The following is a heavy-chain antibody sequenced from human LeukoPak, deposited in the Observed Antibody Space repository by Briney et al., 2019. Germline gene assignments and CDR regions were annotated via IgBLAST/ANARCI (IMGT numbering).Heavy chain of an antibody. V-gene: IGHV3-23*01. CDR3: AKMVYDVYYYYYYMDV. J-gene: IGHJ6*03. CDR2: ISGSGGST. D-gene: IGHD2-8*01. CDR1: GFTFSSYG. Sequence: GGSLRLSCAASGFTFSSYGMSWVRQAPGKGLEWVSAISGSGGSTYYADSVKGRFTISRDNSKNTLYLQMNSLRAEDTAVYYCAKMVYDVYYYYYYMDVWGKGTTVTVSS.